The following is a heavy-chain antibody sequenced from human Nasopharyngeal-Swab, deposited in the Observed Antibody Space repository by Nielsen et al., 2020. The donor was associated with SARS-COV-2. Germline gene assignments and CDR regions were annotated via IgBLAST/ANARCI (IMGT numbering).Heavy chain of an antibody. J-gene: IGHJ6*02. CDR2: ISYDGSNK. V-gene: IGHV3-30*18. CDR3: AKAFTATTFIPLTDYYYGMDV. CDR1: GFTFSSYG. Sequence: GESLKISCAASGFTFSSYGMHWVRQAPGKGLEWVAVISYDGSNKYYADSVKGRFTISRDNSKNTLYLQMNSLRAEDTAVYYCAKAFTATTFIPLTDYYYGMDVWGQGTTVTVSS. D-gene: IGHD1-1*01.